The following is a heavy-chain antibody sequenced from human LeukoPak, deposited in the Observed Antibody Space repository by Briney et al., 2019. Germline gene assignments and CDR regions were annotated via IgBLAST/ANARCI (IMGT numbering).Heavy chain of an antibody. CDR3: AISVAGTPEY. CDR2: ISGSGGST. V-gene: IGHV3-23*01. D-gene: IGHD6-19*01. J-gene: IGHJ4*02. CDR1: GFTFSRYA. Sequence: GGSLTLSCAASGFTFSRYAMSWVRQATGKGLEWVSAISGSGGSTYYADSVKGRLTLSRDNSKHTLSVKMNSLRDEHTAVYYCAISVAGTPEYWGQGTLVTGSS.